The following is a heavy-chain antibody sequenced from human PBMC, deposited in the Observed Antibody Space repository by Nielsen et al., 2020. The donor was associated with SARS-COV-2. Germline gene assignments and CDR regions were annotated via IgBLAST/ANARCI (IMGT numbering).Heavy chain of an antibody. CDR2: IIPIFGTA. Sequence: WVRQAPGQGLEWMGRIIPIFGTANYAQKFQGRVTITADKSTSTAYMELSSLRSEDTAVYYCARGYRTGYCSGGSCYGPVDYWGQGTLVTVSS. CDR3: ARGYRTGYCSGGSCYGPVDY. J-gene: IGHJ4*02. V-gene: IGHV1-69*06. D-gene: IGHD2-15*01.